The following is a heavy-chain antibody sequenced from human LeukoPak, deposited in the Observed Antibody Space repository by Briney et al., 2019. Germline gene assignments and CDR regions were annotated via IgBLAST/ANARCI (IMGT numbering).Heavy chain of an antibody. V-gene: IGHV3-23*01. CDR3: ARGVALGGLRYFDWFDY. CDR1: GFTFSTYA. Sequence: GGSLRLSCAASGFTFSTYAMNLLRQAPGKGLDWVSGISGSGGRTYYADSVKGRFTISRDNAKNSLYLQMNSLRDEDTAVYYCARGVALGGLRYFDWFDYWGQGTLVTVSS. CDR2: ISGSGGRT. D-gene: IGHD3-9*01. J-gene: IGHJ4*02.